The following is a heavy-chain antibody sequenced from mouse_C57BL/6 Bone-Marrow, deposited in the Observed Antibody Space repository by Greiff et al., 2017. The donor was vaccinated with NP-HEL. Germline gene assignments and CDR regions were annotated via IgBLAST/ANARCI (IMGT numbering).Heavy chain of an antibody. CDR2: IDPSDSYT. V-gene: IGHV1-59*01. CDR3: VSPGSSFAY. CDR1: GYTFTSYW. Sequence: QVHVKQPGAELVRPGTSVKLSCKASGYTFTSYWMHWVKQRPGQGLEWIGVIDPSDSYTNYNQKFKGKATLTVDTSSSTAYMQLSSLTSEDSAVYYCVSPGSSFAYWGQGTLVTVSA. J-gene: IGHJ3*01. D-gene: IGHD1-1*01.